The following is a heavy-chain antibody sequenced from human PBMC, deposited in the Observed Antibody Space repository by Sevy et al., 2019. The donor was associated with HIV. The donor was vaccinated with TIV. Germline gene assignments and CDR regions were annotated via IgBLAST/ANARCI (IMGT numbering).Heavy chain of an antibody. CDR3: ATHAGIAAAGRVFDY. CDR1: DFTFMDHY. D-gene: IGHD6-13*01. V-gene: IGHV3-72*01. J-gene: IGHJ4*02. CDR2: TRNKADSNTT. Sequence: GGSLKLSVAASDFTFMDHYRGGFRRAPGKGREGVGRTRNKADSNTTEYAASVKGRFTISRDDSKNSLYLQMNSLKTEDTAVYYCATHAGIAAAGRVFDYWGQGTLVTVSS.